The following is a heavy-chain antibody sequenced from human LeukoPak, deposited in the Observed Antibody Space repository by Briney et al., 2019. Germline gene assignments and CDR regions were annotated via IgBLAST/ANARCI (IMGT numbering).Heavy chain of an antibody. D-gene: IGHD2-15*01. J-gene: IGHJ4*02. CDR1: GFTFSSYW. V-gene: IGHV3-7*04. Sequence: GGSLRLSCAASGFTFSSYWMSWVRQAPGKGLEWVANIKQDGSEKYYVDSVKGRFTISRDNAKNSLYLQMNSLRAEDTAVYYCARGGWPNSNNFDYWGQGTLVTVSS. CDR2: IKQDGSEK. CDR3: ARGGWPNSNNFDY.